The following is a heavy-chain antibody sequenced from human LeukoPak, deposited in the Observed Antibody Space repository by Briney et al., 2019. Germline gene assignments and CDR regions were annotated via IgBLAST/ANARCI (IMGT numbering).Heavy chain of an antibody. CDR3: GRGVGEYPPNYVDY. CDR2: IYYSGST. Sequence: PSETLSLTCTVSGGSISSSSYYWGWIRQPPGKGLEWIGSIYYSGSTYYNPSLKSRVTISVDTSKNQFSLKLSSVTAADTAVYYCGRGVGEYPPNYVDYWGQGTLVTVSS. D-gene: IGHD4-17*01. CDR1: GGSISSSSYY. J-gene: IGHJ4*02. V-gene: IGHV4-39*07.